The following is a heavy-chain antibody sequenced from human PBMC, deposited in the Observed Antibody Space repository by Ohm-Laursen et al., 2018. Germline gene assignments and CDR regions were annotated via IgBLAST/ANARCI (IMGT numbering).Heavy chain of an antibody. CDR3: ARSWYGLGYYYSMDV. Sequence: SDTLSLTCAVYGGSFSGYYWSWIRQPPGKGLEWIGEINHSGSTNYNPSLKSRVTISVDTSKNQFSLKLSSVTAADTAVYYCARSWYGLGYYYSMDVWGQGTTVTVSS. J-gene: IGHJ6*02. D-gene: IGHD6-13*01. V-gene: IGHV4-34*01. CDR1: GGSFSGYY. CDR2: INHSGST.